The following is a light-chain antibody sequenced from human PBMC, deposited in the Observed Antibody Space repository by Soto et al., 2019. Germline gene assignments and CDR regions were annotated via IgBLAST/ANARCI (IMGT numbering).Light chain of an antibody. CDR3: SSYAGNNNLL. CDR2: EVN. CDR1: SSDVGKYKF. J-gene: IGLJ3*02. V-gene: IGLV2-8*01. Sequence: QSALTQPPSASGSPGQSVTISCTGTSSDVGKYKFVSWYQQHPGKAPKVIIYEVNNRPSGVPDRFSGSKSANTASLTVSGLRAEDDADYYCSSYAGNNNLLFGGGTKLTVL.